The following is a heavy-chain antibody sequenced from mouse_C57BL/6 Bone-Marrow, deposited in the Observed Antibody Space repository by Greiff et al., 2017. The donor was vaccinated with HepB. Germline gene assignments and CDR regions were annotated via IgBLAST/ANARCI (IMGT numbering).Heavy chain of an antibody. CDR1: GYSFTGYF. CDR2: INPYNGDT. J-gene: IGHJ3*01. CDR3: ARGRAWFAD. V-gene: IGHV1-20*01. Sequence: EVQLKESGPELVKPGDSVKISCKASGYSFTGYFMNWVMQSHGNRLEWIGRINPYNGDTFYNQKFKGKATLTVDKSSSAAHMELRSLPSEDSAVYYCARGRAWFADWGQGTLVTVSA.